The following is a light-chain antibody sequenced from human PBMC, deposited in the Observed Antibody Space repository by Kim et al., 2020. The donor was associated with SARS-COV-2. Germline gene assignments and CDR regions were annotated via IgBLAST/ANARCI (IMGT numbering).Light chain of an antibody. Sequence: SASVGDRVTITCQASQDISNYLNWYQQKPGKAPKLLIYDASNLETGVPSRFSGSVSGTDFTFPISSLQPEDIATYYCQQYDNLPITFGQGTRLEIK. J-gene: IGKJ5*01. CDR2: DAS. CDR1: QDISNY. CDR3: QQYDNLPIT. V-gene: IGKV1-33*01.